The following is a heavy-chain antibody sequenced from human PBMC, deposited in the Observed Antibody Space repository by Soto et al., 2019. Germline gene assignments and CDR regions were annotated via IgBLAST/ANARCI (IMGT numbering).Heavy chain of an antibody. CDR2: INPNSGDT. CDR1: GYTFIDYY. J-gene: IGHJ4*02. Sequence: ASVKVSCKASGYTFIDYYIHWVRQAPGQRPEWMGLINPNSGDTEYSQRFQGRVTLTRDTSISTAYMELNRLTSDDTAVFYCARGVRIVLNLHAPIPGYWGQGTLVTVSS. V-gene: IGHV1-2*02. D-gene: IGHD2-15*01. CDR3: ARGVRIVLNLHAPIPGY.